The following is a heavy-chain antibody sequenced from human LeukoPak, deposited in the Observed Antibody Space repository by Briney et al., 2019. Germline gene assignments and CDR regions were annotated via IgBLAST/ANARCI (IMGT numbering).Heavy chain of an antibody. J-gene: IGHJ4*02. Sequence: SCKASGGTFSSYGMSWVRQAPGKGLEWVSAISGSGGSTYYADSVKGRFTISRDNSKNTLYLQMNSLRAEDTAVYYCAKAKPKLTTVTNLYSDYWGQGTLVTVSS. CDR3: AKAKPKLTTVTNLYSDY. CDR1: GGTFSSYG. D-gene: IGHD4-17*01. V-gene: IGHV3-23*01. CDR2: ISGSGGST.